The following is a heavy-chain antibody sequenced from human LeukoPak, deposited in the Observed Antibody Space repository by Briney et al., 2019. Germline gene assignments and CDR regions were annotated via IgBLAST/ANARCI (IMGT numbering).Heavy chain of an antibody. V-gene: IGHV3-7*03. D-gene: IGHD1-20*01. CDR2: IYHNGNVN. J-gene: IGHJ4*02. Sequence: GGSLRLSCAASGFTFSSYWMNWARQAPGKGLEWVASIYHNGNVNYYVDSVKGRFTISRDNAKNSLYLQMSNLRAEDTAVYFCAKVKWKLIGYFDYWGQGTLVTVSS. CDR1: GFTFSSYW. CDR3: AKVKWKLIGYFDY.